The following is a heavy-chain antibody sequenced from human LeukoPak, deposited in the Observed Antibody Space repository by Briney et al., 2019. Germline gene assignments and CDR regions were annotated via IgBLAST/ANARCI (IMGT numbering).Heavy chain of an antibody. V-gene: IGHV4-4*02. D-gene: IGHD3-10*01. Sequence: SETLSLTCAVSGGSISSSNWWSRVRQPPGKGLEWIGEIYHSGSTNYNPSLKSRVTISVDKSKNQFSLKLSSVTAADTAVYYCARVIVMVRGVIQSHYFDYWGQGTLVTVSS. CDR2: IYHSGST. CDR3: ARVIVMVRGVIQSHYFDY. J-gene: IGHJ4*02. CDR1: GGSISSSNW.